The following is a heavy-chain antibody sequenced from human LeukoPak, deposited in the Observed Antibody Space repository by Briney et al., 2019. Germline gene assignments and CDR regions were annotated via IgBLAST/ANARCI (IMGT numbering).Heavy chain of an antibody. J-gene: IGHJ5*02. CDR3: ARDIDRVFNWFDP. D-gene: IGHD6-13*01. CDR2: INPNSGGT. Sequence: ASVKVSCKASGYTFTGYYMHWVRQAPGQGLEWMGRINPNSGGTNYAQKFQGRVTMTRDTSISTVYMELSSLRSEDTAVYYCARDIDRVFNWFDPWGQGTLVTVSS. V-gene: IGHV1-2*06. CDR1: GYTFTGYY.